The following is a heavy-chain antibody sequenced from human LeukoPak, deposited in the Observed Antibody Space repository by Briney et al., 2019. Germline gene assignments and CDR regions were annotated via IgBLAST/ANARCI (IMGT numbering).Heavy chain of an antibody. V-gene: IGHV4-61*02. Sequence: SETLSLTCTVSGGSVSSGNYYWTWIRQPAGKGLEWIGRIYTSGSTNYNPSLKSRVTISIDASKNQFSPRLSSVTAADTAVYYCTKGGELMNYWGQGTLVTVSS. CDR1: GGSVSSGNYY. CDR3: TKGGELMNY. D-gene: IGHD1-26*01. J-gene: IGHJ4*02. CDR2: IYTSGST.